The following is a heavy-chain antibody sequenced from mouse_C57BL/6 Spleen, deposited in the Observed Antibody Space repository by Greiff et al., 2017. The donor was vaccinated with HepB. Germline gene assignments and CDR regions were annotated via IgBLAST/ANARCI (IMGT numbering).Heavy chain of an antibody. V-gene: IGHV1-50*01. D-gene: IGHD1-1*01. Sequence: QVQLQQPGAELVKPGASVKLSCKASGYTFTSYWMQWVKQRPGQGLEWIGEIDPSDSYTNYNQKFKGKATLTVDTSSSTAYMQLSSLTSEDSAVYYCSIPYYGSSWFAYWGQGTLVTVSA. CDR3: SIPYYGSSWFAY. J-gene: IGHJ3*01. CDR2: IDPSDSYT. CDR1: GYTFTSYW.